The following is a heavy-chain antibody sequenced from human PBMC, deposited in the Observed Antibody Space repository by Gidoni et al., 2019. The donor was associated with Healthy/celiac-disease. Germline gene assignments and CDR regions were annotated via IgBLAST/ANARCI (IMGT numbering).Heavy chain of an antibody. CDR3: ARGTFGVGYGMDV. CDR1: GGSFSGYY. J-gene: IGHJ6*02. V-gene: IGHV4-34*01. CDR2: INHSGST. D-gene: IGHD3-3*01. Sequence: QVQLQQWGAGLLKPSETLSLTCAVYGGSFSGYYWSWIRQPPGKGLELIGEINHSGSTNYKPCLKSRVTILVDTSKNQFSLKLSSVTAADTAVYYCARGTFGVGYGMDVWGQGTTVTVSS.